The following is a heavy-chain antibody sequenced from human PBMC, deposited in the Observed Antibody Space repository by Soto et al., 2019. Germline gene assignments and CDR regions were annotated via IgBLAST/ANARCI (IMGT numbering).Heavy chain of an antibody. D-gene: IGHD2-2*01. CDR3: ARVTDIVVVPAAWFDP. CDR1: GYTFTSYG. CDR2: ISAYNGNT. J-gene: IGHJ5*02. V-gene: IGHV1-18*04. Sequence: ASVKVSCKASGYTFTSYGISWVRQAPGQGLEWMGWISAYNGNTNYAQKLQGRVTMTTDTSTSTAYMELRSLRSDDTAVYYCARVTDIVVVPAAWFDPWGQGTLVTVSS.